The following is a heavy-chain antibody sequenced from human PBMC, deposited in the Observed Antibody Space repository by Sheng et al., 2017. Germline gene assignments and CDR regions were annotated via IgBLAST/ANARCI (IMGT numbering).Heavy chain of an antibody. V-gene: IGHV3-66*02. Sequence: EVQLVESGGGLVQPGGSLRLSCAASGFTVSSNYMSWVRQAPGKGLEWVSVIYSGGSTYYADSVKGRFTISRDNSKNTLYLQMNSLRAEDTAVYYCARDNPRRDSGSYYFRELAFDIWGQGTMVTVSS. D-gene: IGHD1-26*01. CDR3: ARDNPRRDSGSYYFRELAFDI. CDR1: GFTVSSNY. CDR2: IYSGGST. J-gene: IGHJ3*02.